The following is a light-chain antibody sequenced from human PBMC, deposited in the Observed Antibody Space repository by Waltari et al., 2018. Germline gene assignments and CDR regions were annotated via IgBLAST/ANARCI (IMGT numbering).Light chain of an antibody. V-gene: IGLV3-21*02. CDR2: DDG. CDR1: KLGSKN. J-gene: IGLJ1*01. CDR3: QVWDSGTNHYV. Sequence: SYELTQPPSVSVAPGQTARSTCDCDKLGSKNVHWYQHKPGQAPGLVVYDDGDRPSGIPERFSGSNSGNTAALTISRVDAGDEAEYYCQVWDSGTNHYVFGTVTKVTVL.